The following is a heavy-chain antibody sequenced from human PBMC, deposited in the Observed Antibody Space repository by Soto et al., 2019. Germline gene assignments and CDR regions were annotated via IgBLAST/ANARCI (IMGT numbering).Heavy chain of an antibody. D-gene: IGHD2-8*01. V-gene: IGHV4-59*08. CDR1: GGSISTYY. J-gene: IGHJ4*02. CDR3: ARHLCANDVCYSYYFDY. CDR2: IYYSGST. Sequence: PSETLSLTCTVSGGSISTYYWSWIRQPPGKGLEWIGYIYYSGSTDYNPSLQSRVTISVDTSKNQFSLKLNSVTAADTAVYYCARHLCANDVCYSYYFDYWGQGTLVTVSS.